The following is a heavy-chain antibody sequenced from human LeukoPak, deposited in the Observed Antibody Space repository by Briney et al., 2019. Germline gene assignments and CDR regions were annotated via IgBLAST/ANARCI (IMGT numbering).Heavy chain of an antibody. Sequence: PGRSLRLSCAASGFTFSSYGMHWVRQAPGKGLEWVAVISYDGSNKYYADSVKGRFTISRDNSKNTLYLQINSLRAEDTAVYYCAKDLGLEGYCSGGSCYSRGLDFDYWGQGTLVTVSS. V-gene: IGHV3-30*18. J-gene: IGHJ4*02. D-gene: IGHD2-15*01. CDR2: ISYDGSNK. CDR3: AKDLGLEGYCSGGSCYSRGLDFDY. CDR1: GFTFSSYG.